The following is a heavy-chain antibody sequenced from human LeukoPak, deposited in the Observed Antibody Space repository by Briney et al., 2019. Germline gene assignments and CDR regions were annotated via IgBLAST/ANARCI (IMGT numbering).Heavy chain of an antibody. Sequence: SVKVSCKASGGTFSSYAISWVRQAPGQGLEWMGGIIPIFGTANYAQKFQGRVTITADKSTSTAYMELSSLRSEDTAVYYCARVGRYCSGGSCYSFGAFDIWGQGTMVTVSS. CDR2: IIPIFGTA. CDR3: ARVGRYCSGGSCYSFGAFDI. J-gene: IGHJ3*02. CDR1: GGTFSSYA. D-gene: IGHD2-15*01. V-gene: IGHV1-69*06.